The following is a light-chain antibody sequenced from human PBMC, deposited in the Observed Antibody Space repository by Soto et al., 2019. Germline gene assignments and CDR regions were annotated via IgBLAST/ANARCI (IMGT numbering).Light chain of an antibody. CDR1: QSLVHRDGKTY. V-gene: IGKV2-24*01. CDR2: HVS. CDR3: MQSTQFPLT. Sequence: ENVSNQNPLSSDDTLGQPAAIACRSSQSLVHRDGKTYLTWRHGGPGRSPRPLIYHVSIRFSGVPDRFTGSGAETHFTLRISRVEAEDVGTYYCMQSTQFPLTFGGGTKVDIK. J-gene: IGKJ4*01.